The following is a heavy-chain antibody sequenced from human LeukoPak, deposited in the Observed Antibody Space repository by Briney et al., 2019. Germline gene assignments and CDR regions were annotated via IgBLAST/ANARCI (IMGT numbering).Heavy chain of an antibody. J-gene: IGHJ4*02. V-gene: IGHV3-7*01. CDR3: ARGTIFGVVLRGPPHYYFDY. Sequence: GGSLRLSCAASGFTFSSYWMSWVRQAPGKGLEWVANIKQDGSEKYYVDSVKGRFTISRDNAKNSLYLQMNSLRAEDTAVYYCARGTIFGVVLRGPPHYYFDYWGQGTLVTVSS. D-gene: IGHD3-3*01. CDR1: GFTFSSYW. CDR2: IKQDGSEK.